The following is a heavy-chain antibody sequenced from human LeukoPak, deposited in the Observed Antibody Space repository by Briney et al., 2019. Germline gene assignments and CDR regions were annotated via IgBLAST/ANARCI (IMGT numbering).Heavy chain of an antibody. CDR2: INPIFGTA. CDR1: GGTFSSYA. D-gene: IGHD2-2*01. Sequence: SVKVSCKASGGTFSSYAISWVRQAPGQGLEWMGGINPIFGTANSAQKFQGRVTITTDESTSTAYMELSSLISEDTAVYSCARAYQRNYYYYYYIDVWGKGTTVTVSS. CDR3: ARAYQRNYYYYYYIDV. V-gene: IGHV1-69*05. J-gene: IGHJ6*03.